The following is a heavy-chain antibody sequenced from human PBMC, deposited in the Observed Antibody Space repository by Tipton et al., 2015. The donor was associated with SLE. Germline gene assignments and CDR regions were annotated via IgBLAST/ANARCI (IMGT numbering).Heavy chain of an antibody. CDR2: ISSSSSYI. D-gene: IGHD3-10*01. V-gene: IGHV3-21*01. CDR1: GFTFSSYS. J-gene: IGHJ2*01. CDR3: ARGAGSLGIPSRYFDL. Sequence: GSLRLSCAASGFTFSSYSMNWVRQAPGKGLEWVSSISSSSSYIYYADSVKGRFTISRDNAKNSLYLQMNSLRAADTAVYYCARGAGSLGIPSRYFDLWGRGTLVTVSS.